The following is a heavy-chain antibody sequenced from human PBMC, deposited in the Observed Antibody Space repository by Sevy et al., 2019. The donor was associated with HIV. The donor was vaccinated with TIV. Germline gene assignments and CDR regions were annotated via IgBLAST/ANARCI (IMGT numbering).Heavy chain of an antibody. CDR3: ARGPEGQLAHLDY. Sequence: SETQSLTCAVYGGSFSGYYWSWIRQPPGKGLEWIGEINHSGSTNYNPSLKSRVTISVDTSKNQFSLKLSSVTAADTAVYYCARGPEGQLAHLDYWGQGTLVTVSS. CDR2: INHSGST. D-gene: IGHD6-6*01. V-gene: IGHV4-34*01. CDR1: GGSFSGYY. J-gene: IGHJ4*02.